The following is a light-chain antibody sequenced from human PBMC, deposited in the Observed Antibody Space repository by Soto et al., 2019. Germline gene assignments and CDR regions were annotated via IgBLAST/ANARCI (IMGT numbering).Light chain of an antibody. V-gene: IGLV2-14*01. CDR3: SSYTGRSTYV. J-gene: IGLJ1*01. Sequence: QSVLTQPASVSGSPGQSITISCIGTSSDVGGYNYVSWYQQHPGKAPKLMIYEVSNRPSGVSNRFSGSKSGNTASLTISGLQAEDEADYYCSSYTGRSTYVFGTGTKLTVL. CDR1: SSDVGGYNY. CDR2: EVS.